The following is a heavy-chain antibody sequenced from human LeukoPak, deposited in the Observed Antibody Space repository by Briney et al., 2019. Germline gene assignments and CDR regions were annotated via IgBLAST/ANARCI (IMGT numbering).Heavy chain of an antibody. D-gene: IGHD6-6*01. V-gene: IGHV1-46*01. Sequence: ASVKVSCKASGYTFTSYYMHWARQAPGQGLEWMGIINPSAGSTSYAQKFQGRVTMTRDTSTSTVYMELSSLRSEDTAVYYCARDLSRRGLYSSSSDYYYMDVWGKGTTVTVSS. CDR2: INPSAGST. CDR3: ARDLSRRGLYSSSSDYYYMDV. J-gene: IGHJ6*03. CDR1: GYTFTSYY.